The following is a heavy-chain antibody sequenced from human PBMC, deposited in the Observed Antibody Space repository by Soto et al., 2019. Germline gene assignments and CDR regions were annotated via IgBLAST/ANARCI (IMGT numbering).Heavy chain of an antibody. CDR3: ADTVPAATHYDYSDMDV. J-gene: IGHJ6*02. Sequence: EVQLLESGGGLVQPGGSLRLSCAASGFTFRYYTMSWVRQAPGKGLEWVSAISSSGDIIYYADSVKGRFTISRDNSKNTLYLQMNRLRADDTAVYYCADTVPAATHYDYSDMDVWCQGTTVTVSS. D-gene: IGHD2-2*01. V-gene: IGHV3-23*01. CDR1: GFTFRYYT. CDR2: ISSSGDII.